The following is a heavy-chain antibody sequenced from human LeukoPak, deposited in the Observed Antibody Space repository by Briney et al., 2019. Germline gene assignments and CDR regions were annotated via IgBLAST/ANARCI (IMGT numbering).Heavy chain of an antibody. CDR3: ARGVVGATRGAKFDY. CDR2: ISAYNGNT. J-gene: IGHJ4*02. V-gene: IGHV1-18*01. Sequence: GASVKVSCKASGYTFTSYGVSWVRQAPGQGLEWMGWISAYNGNTNYAQKLQGRVTMTKDTSTSTAYMELRSLRSDDTAVYYCARGVVGATRGAKFDYWGQGTLVTVSS. D-gene: IGHD1-26*01. CDR1: GYTFTSYG.